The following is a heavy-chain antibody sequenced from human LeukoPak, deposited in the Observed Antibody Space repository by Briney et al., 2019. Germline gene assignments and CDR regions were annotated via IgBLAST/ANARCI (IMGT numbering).Heavy chain of an antibody. J-gene: IGHJ4*02. D-gene: IGHD6-19*01. CDR2: INPKSGDT. CDR1: GYTFTAYY. CDR3: ARDRSSGWYDPFDY. V-gene: IGHV1-2*02. Sequence: GASVKVSCKASGYTFTAYYIQWVRLAPGQGLEWMGWINPKSGDTSYAQKFQGRVTMTRDTSISTAYMELSRLRSDDTAVYYCARDRSSGWYDPFDYWGQGTLVTVSS.